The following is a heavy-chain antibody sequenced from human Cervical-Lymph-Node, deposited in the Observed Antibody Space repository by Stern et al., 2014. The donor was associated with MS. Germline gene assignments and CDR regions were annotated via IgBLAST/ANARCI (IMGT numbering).Heavy chain of an antibody. CDR2: IIPIFGIG. Sequence: QDQLVQSGAEVKKPGSSVKVSCKASGGTFSSYVISWVRQAPGQGLEWRGGIIPIFGIGNYAQKYQGRVTITADESTSTAYMELSSLRSEDTAVYYCARGSTVVTDYFDYWGQGTLVTVSS. J-gene: IGHJ4*02. V-gene: IGHV1-69*12. CDR1: GGTFSSYV. D-gene: IGHD4-23*01. CDR3: ARGSTVVTDYFDY.